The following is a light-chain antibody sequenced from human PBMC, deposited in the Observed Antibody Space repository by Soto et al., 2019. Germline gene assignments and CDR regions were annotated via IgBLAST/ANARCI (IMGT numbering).Light chain of an antibody. Sequence: QSALTQPPSVSGSPGQSVTISCTGTSSDVGSYNRVSWYQQPPGTAPKLMIYDDSNRPSGVPDRFSGLKSGNTASPAISGLQAEDDADYYCSSYTSSITYVFGTGTKLTVL. CDR2: DDS. J-gene: IGLJ1*01. CDR1: SSDVGSYNR. V-gene: IGLV2-18*02. CDR3: SSYTSSITYV.